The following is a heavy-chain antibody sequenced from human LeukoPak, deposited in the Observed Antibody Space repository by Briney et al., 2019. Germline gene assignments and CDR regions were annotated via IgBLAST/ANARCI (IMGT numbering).Heavy chain of an antibody. J-gene: IGHJ4*02. CDR3: AKDRYSGSYGGGFDY. Sequence: PGGSLRLSCAASGFTFSDYYMSWVRQAPGKGLEWVSAISGSGGSTYYADSVKGRFTISRDNSKNTLYLQMNSLRAEDTAVYYCAKDRYSGSYGGGFDYWGQGTLVTVSS. D-gene: IGHD1-26*01. CDR2: ISGSGGST. CDR1: GFTFSDYY. V-gene: IGHV3-23*01.